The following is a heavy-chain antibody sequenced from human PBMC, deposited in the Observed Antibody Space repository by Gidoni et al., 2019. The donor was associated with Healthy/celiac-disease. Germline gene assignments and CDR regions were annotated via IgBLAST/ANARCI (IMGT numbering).Heavy chain of an antibody. J-gene: IGHJ1*01. V-gene: IGHV1-69*06. D-gene: IGHD2-15*01. CDR2: IIPIFGTA. CDR1: GGTFSSYA. CDR3: AREGYCSGGSCYRGYFQH. Sequence: QVQLVQSGAEVKTPGSSVKVSCKASGGTFSSYAISWVRQAPGQGLEWMGGIIPIFGTANYAQKFQGRVTITADKSTSTAYMELSSLRSEDTAVYYCAREGYCSGGSCYRGYFQHWGQGTLVTVSS.